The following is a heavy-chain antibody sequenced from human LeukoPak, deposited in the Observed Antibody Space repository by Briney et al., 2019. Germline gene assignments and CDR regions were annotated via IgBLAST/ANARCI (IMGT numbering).Heavy chain of an antibody. D-gene: IGHD2-2*01. V-gene: IGHV1-2*06. CDR3: ARDYCSSTSCLFDY. CDR1: GYTFTGYH. J-gene: IGHJ4*02. CDR2: INPNSGDT. Sequence: GASVKVSCKASGYTFTGYHMHWVRQAPGQGLEWMGRINPNSGDTNYARKFQGRVTMTRDTSISTAYMELSRLRSDDTAVYYCARDYCSSTSCLFDYWGQGTLVTVSS.